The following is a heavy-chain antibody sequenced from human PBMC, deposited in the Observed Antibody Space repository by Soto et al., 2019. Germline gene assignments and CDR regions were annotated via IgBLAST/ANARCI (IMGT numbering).Heavy chain of an antibody. Sequence: GGSLRLSCAASGFTFSSYAMHWVRQAPGKGLEWVAVISYDGSNKYYADSVKGRFTISRDNSKNTLYLQMNSLRAEETAGYYCARGDIVVVVAATSRAFDIWGQGTMVTVSS. CDR2: ISYDGSNK. D-gene: IGHD2-15*01. CDR3: ARGDIVVVVAATSRAFDI. CDR1: GFTFSSYA. V-gene: IGHV3-30-3*01. J-gene: IGHJ3*02.